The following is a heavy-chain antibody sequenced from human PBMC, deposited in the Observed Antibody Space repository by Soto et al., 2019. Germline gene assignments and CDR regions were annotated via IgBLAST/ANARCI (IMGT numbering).Heavy chain of an antibody. CDR3: TRWDGRCSGGSCFFDS. J-gene: IGHJ4*02. CDR2: INEDGTKR. CDR1: GFSLTRYW. D-gene: IGHD2-15*01. Sequence: GGSLRLSCIASGFSLTRYWMSWVRQTPGKGLEWVAKINEDGTKRDYMESVEGRFTISRDNAKNSLSLQMNSLRADDTAVYYCTRWDGRCSGGSCFFDSWGQGTLVTVLL. V-gene: IGHV3-7*01.